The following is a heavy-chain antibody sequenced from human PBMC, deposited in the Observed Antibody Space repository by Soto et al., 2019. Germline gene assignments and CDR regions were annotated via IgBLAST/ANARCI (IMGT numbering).Heavy chain of an antibody. CDR1: GGTLSSYT. V-gene: IGHV1-69*02. J-gene: IGHJ4*02. D-gene: IGHD2-15*01. CDR3: ARYKGDCSGASCPDFDY. Sequence: QVQLVQSGAEVKKHGSSVKVSCKASGGTLSSYTCSWVRQAPGHGLEWMGRIIANLGITNYAQKFQGRITIIVDKSTRTNYKELSSLRSEDTAVYYCARYKGDCSGASCPDFDYWGQGTLVTVSS. CDR2: IIANLGIT.